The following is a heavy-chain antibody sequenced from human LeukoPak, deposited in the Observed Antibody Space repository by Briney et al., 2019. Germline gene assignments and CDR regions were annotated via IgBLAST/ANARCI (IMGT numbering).Heavy chain of an antibody. CDR1: GYAFTSYA. Sequence: ASVKVSCKASGYAFTSYAISWVRQAPGQGLEWRGWISVNNGNTHYAQKFQGRVTMTTDTSTSTAYMEVRSLGSDDTAVYYCQRITIFGVVIDFDYWGQGTLVTVSS. CDR2: ISVNNGNT. J-gene: IGHJ4*02. V-gene: IGHV1-18*01. CDR3: QRITIFGVVIDFDY. D-gene: IGHD3-3*01.